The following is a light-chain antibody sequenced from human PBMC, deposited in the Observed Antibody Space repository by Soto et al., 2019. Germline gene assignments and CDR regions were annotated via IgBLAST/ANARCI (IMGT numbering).Light chain of an antibody. Sequence: DIVMTQSPLSLPVTPGEPASISCRSSQSLLHSNGYNYLDWYLQRPGQSPQLLIYLGSYRASGVPDRFGGSGSGTDFTLKISRVEAGDVGVYYCMQTLLTWTFGQGTKVDIK. J-gene: IGKJ1*01. CDR3: MQTLLTWT. CDR2: LGS. V-gene: IGKV2-28*01. CDR1: QSLLHSNGYNY.